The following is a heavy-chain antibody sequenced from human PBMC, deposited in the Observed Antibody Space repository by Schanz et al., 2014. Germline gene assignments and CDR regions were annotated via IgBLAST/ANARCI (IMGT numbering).Heavy chain of an antibody. CDR2: ISYHGSER. CDR1: GFSFSDYG. V-gene: IGHV3-30*18. CDR3: AKSYDTSGYSGFDY. D-gene: IGHD3-22*01. Sequence: QVQLVESGGGVVQPGRSLRLSCAGSGFSFSDYGMHWVRQAPGRGLEWVAVISYHGSERYYADSVKGRFTISRDNSKNTLYLQMNSLRTEDTAVYFCAKSYDTSGYSGFDYWGQAPLFTVSS. J-gene: IGHJ4*02.